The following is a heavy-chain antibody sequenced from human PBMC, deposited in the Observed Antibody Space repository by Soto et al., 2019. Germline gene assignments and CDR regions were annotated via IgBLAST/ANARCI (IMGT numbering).Heavy chain of an antibody. J-gene: IGHJ6*02. CDR1: GFSFSTHE. V-gene: IGHV3-48*03. CDR3: AIITSQLMDV. D-gene: IGHD3-10*01. Sequence: SGGSLRLSCAASGFSFSTHEMNWVRQAPGKGLEWLSYIDGSGSTIYYGDSLKGRFTISRDNARNSLYLQVNSLRVEDTAVYYCAIITSQLMDVWGQGTTVTVSS. CDR2: IDGSGSTI.